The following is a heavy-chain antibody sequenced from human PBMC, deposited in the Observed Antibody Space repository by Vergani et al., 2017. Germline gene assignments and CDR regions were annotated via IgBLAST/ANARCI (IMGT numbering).Heavy chain of an antibody. CDR1: GYAFTRYD. D-gene: IGHD2-2*01. Sequence: QVRLLQSGTEVKKPGASVKVSCKTSGYAFTRYDINWLRQASGQGLEWMGWINPNRGDTGYAQKFQGRISITRDIAMSTVYMEVHSLKHEDTAVYYCARDSRYCSSTSCYVGRDWFDPWGQGTLVTVSS. CDR2: INPNRGDT. CDR3: ARDSRYCSSTSCYVGRDWFDP. V-gene: IGHV1-8*01. J-gene: IGHJ5*02.